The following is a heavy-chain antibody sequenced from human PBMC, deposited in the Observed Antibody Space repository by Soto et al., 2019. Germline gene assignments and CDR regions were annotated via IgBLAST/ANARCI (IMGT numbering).Heavy chain of an antibody. CDR1: GFTCSSYG. CDR2: ISYDGSNK. V-gene: IGHV3-30*18. D-gene: IGHD6-6*01. Sequence: QVQLVESGGGVVQPGRSLRLSCAASGFTCSSYGMHWVRQAPGKGLEWVAVISYDGSNKYYADSVKGRFTISRDNSKNTLYLQMNSLRAEDTAVYYCAKDTSSSSTGYYYYYMDVWGKGTTVSVSS. CDR3: AKDTSSSSTGYYYYYMDV. J-gene: IGHJ6*03.